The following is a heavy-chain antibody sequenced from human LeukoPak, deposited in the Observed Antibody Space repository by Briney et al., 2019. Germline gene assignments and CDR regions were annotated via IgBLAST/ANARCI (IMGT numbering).Heavy chain of an antibody. D-gene: IGHD4-17*01. J-gene: IGHJ4*02. CDR2: ISGTGGST. Sequence: PGGSLRLSCAASGFTFSSYAMNWVRRAPGKGLEWVSTISGTGGSTYYADSVKGGFTISRDTSKNTLYLQMNSLRAEDTAVYYCAKGLSSGDYGLHYWGQGTLVTVSS. CDR3: AKGLSSGDYGLHY. CDR1: GFTFSSYA. V-gene: IGHV3-23*01.